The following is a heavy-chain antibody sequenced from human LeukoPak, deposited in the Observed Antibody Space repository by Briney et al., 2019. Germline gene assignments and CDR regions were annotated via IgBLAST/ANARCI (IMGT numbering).Heavy chain of an antibody. J-gene: IGHJ6*03. CDR1: GFTFSSYW. CDR3: ARGFDSSSWYYYYYMDV. V-gene: IGHV3-74*01. D-gene: IGHD6-13*01. Sequence: PGGSLRLSCAASGFTFSSYWMHWVRQAPGKGLVWVSRINSDGSSTSYADSVKGRFTISRDNAKNSLYLQMNSLRAEDTAVYYCARGFDSSSWYYYYYMDVWGKGTTVTVSS. CDR2: INSDGSST.